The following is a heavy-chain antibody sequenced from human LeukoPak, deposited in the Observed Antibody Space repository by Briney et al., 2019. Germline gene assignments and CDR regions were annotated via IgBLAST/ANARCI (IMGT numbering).Heavy chain of an antibody. V-gene: IGHV3-72*01. Sequence: GGSLRLSCAASGFTVPDYAMTWVRQAPGKGLEWVGRSRNKANSYSTTFGKSVKGRLTISRDESENSLYLQLNSLKTEDTGVYYCVRLSRGAMNYYMDVWGKGTTVTISS. CDR3: VRLSRGAMNYYMDV. D-gene: IGHD3-10*01. CDR1: GFTVPDYA. J-gene: IGHJ6*03. CDR2: SRNKANSYST.